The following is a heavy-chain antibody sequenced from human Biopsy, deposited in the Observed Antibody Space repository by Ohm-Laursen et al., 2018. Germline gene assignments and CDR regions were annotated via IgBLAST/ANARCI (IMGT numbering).Heavy chain of an antibody. CDR1: GFTFSSSW. J-gene: IGHJ4*02. D-gene: IGHD5-18*01. CDR2: FNSDGTDT. CDR3: AKAGRGYIDY. Sequence: SLRLSCAASGFTFSSSWMHWVRHAPGKGLEWVSRFNSDGTDTTYADSVKGRFTISRDNAKNTLYLQMNSLRVEGTAVYYCAKAGRGYIDYWGQGTLVIVSS. V-gene: IGHV3-74*01.